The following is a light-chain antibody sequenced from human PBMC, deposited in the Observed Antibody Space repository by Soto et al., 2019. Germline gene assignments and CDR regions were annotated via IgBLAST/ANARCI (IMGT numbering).Light chain of an antibody. J-gene: IGKJ4*01. CDR2: GAS. CDR3: QQRSNWPPT. V-gene: IGKV3D-20*02. Sequence: EIVLTQSPGTLSLSPGERATLSCRSSQTMRSSHLAWYQQKPGQAPRLLIYGASTRTFDVPDRFSGSGSGTNFTLTISRLQPEDFALYYCQQRSNWPPTFGGGTKVDIK. CDR1: QTMRSSH.